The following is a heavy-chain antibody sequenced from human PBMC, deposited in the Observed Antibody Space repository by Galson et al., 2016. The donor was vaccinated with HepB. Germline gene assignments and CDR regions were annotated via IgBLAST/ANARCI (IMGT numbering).Heavy chain of an antibody. V-gene: IGHV3-23*01. CDR3: AKHLESGYSYGSLYAFDI. CDR2: ISGSGSTT. Sequence: SLRLSCAASTFTFSSYAMSWVRQAPGKGLEWVSTISGSGSTTYYADSVKGRFTVSRDNFKNTLYLQMNSLRAEDTAVYYCAKHLESGYSYGSLYAFDIWGQGTMVTVSS. CDR1: TFTFSSYA. J-gene: IGHJ3*02. D-gene: IGHD5-18*01.